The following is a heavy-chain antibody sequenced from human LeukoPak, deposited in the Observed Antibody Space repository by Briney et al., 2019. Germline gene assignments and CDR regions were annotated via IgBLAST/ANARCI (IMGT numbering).Heavy chain of an antibody. Sequence: SETLSLTCTVSGGSISSYYWSWIRQPPGKGLERIGYIYYSGSTNYNPSLKSRVTISVDTSKNQFSLKLSSVTAADTAVYYCAGHSSSWYNWFDPWGQGTLVTVSS. CDR3: AGHSSSWYNWFDP. J-gene: IGHJ5*02. CDR2: IYYSGST. CDR1: GGSISSYY. D-gene: IGHD6-13*01. V-gene: IGHV4-59*01.